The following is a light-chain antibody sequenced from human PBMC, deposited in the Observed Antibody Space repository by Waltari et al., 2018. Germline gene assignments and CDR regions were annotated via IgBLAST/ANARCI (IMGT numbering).Light chain of an antibody. CDR1: SSDVGGYNY. Sequence: QSVLTQPASVSGSPGQSITISCTGTSSDVGGYNYVSWYQQHPGKAPKLMIYEVTNRPSGVSNRFSGSKSGNTASLTISGLQPEDEADYYCSSYTSITTLVFGTGTKATVL. J-gene: IGLJ1*01. V-gene: IGLV2-14*01. CDR2: EVT. CDR3: SSYTSITTLV.